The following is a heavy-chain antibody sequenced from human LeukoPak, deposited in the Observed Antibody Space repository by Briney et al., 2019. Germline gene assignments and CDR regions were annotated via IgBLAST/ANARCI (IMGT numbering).Heavy chain of an antibody. CDR1: GITLSNYG. V-gene: IGHV3-23*01. J-gene: IGHJ4*02. CDR3: AKRPSDYGDYVSYFDY. CDR2: LSGSGGST. Sequence: GGSLRLSCAVSGITLSNYGMSWVRQAPGKGLEWVAGLSGSGGSTNYADSVKGRFTISRDNPKNTLYLQMNSLRAEDTAVYYCAKRPSDYGDYVSYFDYWGQGTLVTVSS. D-gene: IGHD4-17*01.